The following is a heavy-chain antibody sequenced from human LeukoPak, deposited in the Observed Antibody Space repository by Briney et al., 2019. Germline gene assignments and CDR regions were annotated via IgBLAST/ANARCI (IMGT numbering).Heavy chain of an antibody. J-gene: IGHJ3*02. V-gene: IGHV3-21*04. CDR2: ISSSSSYI. Sequence: GGSLRLSCAASGFTFSSYSMNWVRQAPGKGLEWVSSISSSSSYIYYADSVKGRFTISRDNAKKSLYLQMNSLRAEDTAVYYCASDSSAYFDAFDIWGQGTMVTVSS. CDR1: GFTFSSYS. D-gene: IGHD3-22*01. CDR3: ASDSSAYFDAFDI.